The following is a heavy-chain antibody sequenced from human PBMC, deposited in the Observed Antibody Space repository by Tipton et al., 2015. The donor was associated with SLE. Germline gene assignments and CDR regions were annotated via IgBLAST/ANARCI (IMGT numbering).Heavy chain of an antibody. CDR2: IYYAGRT. D-gene: IGHD3-22*01. V-gene: IGHV4-38-2*01. Sequence: LRLSCAGSRFSFSDYYMNWIRQPPGKGLEWIGNIYYAGRTFYNPSLNSRVAISVDTSKNHFSLRLSSVTAADTAVYYCARNAYFDSTGYYYSFDYWGQGTLVTVSS. CDR3: ARNAYFDSTGYYYSFDY. J-gene: IGHJ4*02. CDR1: RFSFSDYY.